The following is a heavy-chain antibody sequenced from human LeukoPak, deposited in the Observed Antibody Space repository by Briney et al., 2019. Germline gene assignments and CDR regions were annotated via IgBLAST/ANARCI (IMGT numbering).Heavy chain of an antibody. J-gene: IGHJ3*02. CDR3: ARGAAADWVFDI. Sequence: SETLSLTCTVSGGSISSYYWSWIRQPAGKGLEWIGRIYPSGGTNYNPSLKSRVTISVDKSENQFSLNLSSVTAADTAVYYCARGAAADWVFDIWGQGTMVTVSS. CDR1: GGSISSYY. V-gene: IGHV4-4*07. D-gene: IGHD2-2*01. CDR2: IYPSGGT.